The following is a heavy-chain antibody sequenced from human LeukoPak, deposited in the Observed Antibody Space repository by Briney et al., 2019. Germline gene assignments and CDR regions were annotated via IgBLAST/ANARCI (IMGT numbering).Heavy chain of an antibody. Sequence: GGPLRLSCAASGFTFSSYAMSWVRQAPGKGLEWVSAISGSGGSTYYADSVKGRFTISRDNSKNTLYLQVNSLRAEDTAVYYCAKADDYGGSYYFDYWGQGTLVTVSS. V-gene: IGHV3-23*01. CDR3: AKADDYGGSYYFDY. D-gene: IGHD4-23*01. CDR1: GFTFSSYA. CDR2: ISGSGGST. J-gene: IGHJ4*02.